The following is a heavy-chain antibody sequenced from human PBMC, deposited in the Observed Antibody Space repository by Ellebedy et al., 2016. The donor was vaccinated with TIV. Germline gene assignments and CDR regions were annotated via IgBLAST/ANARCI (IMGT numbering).Heavy chain of an antibody. D-gene: IGHD2-21*02. V-gene: IGHV1-2*02. CDR1: GYTFTGYY. CDR2: INPNSGGT. J-gene: IGHJ4*02. CDR3: ARIYCGGDDLDY. Sequence: AASVKVSCKASGYTFTGYYMHWVRQAPGQGLEWMGWINPNSGGTNYAQKFQGRVTMTRDTSISTAYMELSRLRSYEKAVYYCARIYCGGDDLDYWGQGTLVTVSS.